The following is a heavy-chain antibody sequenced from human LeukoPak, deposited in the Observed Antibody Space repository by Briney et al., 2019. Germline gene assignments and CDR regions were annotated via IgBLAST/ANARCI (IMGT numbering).Heavy chain of an antibody. CDR2: INHSGST. D-gene: IGHD6-19*01. CDR1: GGSFSGYY. V-gene: IGHV4-34*01. CDR3: AREESSGWYWYFDL. Sequence: PSETLSLTCAVYGGSFSGYYWSWIRQPPGKGLEWIGGINHSGSTNYNPSLKSRVTISVDTSKNQFSLKLSSVTAADTAVYYCAREESSGWYWYFDLWGRGTLVTVSS. J-gene: IGHJ2*01.